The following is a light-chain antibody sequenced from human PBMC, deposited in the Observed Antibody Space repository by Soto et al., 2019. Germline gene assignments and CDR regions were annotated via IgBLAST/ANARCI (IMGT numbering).Light chain of an antibody. CDR3: NAQADNGKHV. V-gene: IGLV2-8*01. CDR1: SNDVGHSSF. J-gene: IGLJ1*01. CDR2: EVS. Sequence: QSALTQPPSASGSPGQSVTISCTGNSNDVGHSSFISWYQQHPGKGPKLLIYEVSKRPSGVPDLFSGSKSGNTASLSVSGLQDEDEADYFCNAQADNGKHVFGTGTKLTVL.